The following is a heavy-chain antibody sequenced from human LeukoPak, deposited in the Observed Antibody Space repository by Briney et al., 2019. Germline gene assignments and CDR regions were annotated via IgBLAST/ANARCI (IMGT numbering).Heavy chain of an antibody. CDR3: VKDYRVGSSPAFGDF. Sequence: GGSLRLSCAASGFTFRSHAMSWVRQAPGKGLEWVSGLIENGATTYYADSVKGRFSISRDNSMNTVYLQMNNLRAEDTAVYYCVKDYRVGSSPAFGDFWGQGTLVTVSS. D-gene: IGHD1-26*01. V-gene: IGHV3-23*01. CDR2: LIENGATT. J-gene: IGHJ4*02. CDR1: GFTFRSHA.